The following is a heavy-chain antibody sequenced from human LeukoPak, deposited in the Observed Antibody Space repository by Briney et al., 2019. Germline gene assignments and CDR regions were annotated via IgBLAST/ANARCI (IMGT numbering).Heavy chain of an antibody. CDR1: GFTFSTYS. J-gene: IGHJ4*02. CDR3: ARGSTYYDSSGQVPFDY. Sequence: QAGGSLRLSCAASGFTFSTYSMNWVRQAPGKGLEWVSYISSSSSTIYYADSVKGRFTISRDNAKNSLYLQMNSLRAEDTAVYYCARGSTYYDSSGQVPFDYWGQGTLDTVSS. CDR2: ISSSSSTI. D-gene: IGHD3-22*01. V-gene: IGHV3-48*01.